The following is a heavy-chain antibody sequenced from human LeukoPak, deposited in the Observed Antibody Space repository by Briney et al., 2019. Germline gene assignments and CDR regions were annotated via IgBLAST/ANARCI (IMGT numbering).Heavy chain of an antibody. CDR3: AKGRNYGSGSSTPHYDY. J-gene: IGHJ4*02. CDR1: GFTVSSNS. Sequence: GGSLRLSCAASGFTVSSNSMNWVRQAPGKGLEWLAFIRYDESDKYYADSVRGRFTISRDNSRNTLFLQVNSLRLEDTAVYYCAKGRNYGSGSSTPHYDYWGQGTLVIVSS. CDR2: IRYDESDK. V-gene: IGHV3-30*02. D-gene: IGHD3-10*01.